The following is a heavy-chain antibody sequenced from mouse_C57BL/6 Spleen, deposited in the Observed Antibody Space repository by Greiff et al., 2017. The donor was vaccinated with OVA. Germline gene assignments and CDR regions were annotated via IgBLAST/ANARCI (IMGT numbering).Heavy chain of an antibody. CDR3: ARYYYDYDYFDY. V-gene: IGHV1-18*01. Sequence: EVQLQQSGPELVKPGASVKIPCKASGYTFTDYNMDWVKQSHGKSLEWIGDINPNNGGTIYNQKFKGKATLTVDKSSSTAYMELRSLTSEDTAVYYCARYYYDYDYFDYWGQGTTLTVSS. CDR2: INPNNGGT. D-gene: IGHD2-4*01. J-gene: IGHJ2*01. CDR1: GYTFTDYN.